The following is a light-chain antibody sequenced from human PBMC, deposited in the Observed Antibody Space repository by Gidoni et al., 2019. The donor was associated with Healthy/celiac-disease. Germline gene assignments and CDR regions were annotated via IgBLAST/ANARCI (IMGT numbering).Light chain of an antibody. CDR1: QSISSY. CDR3: QQSYSTLFT. Sequence: DIQMTQSPFSLSASVGDRVTITCRASQSISSYVNWFQQKPGKAPKLLIYAASSLQSGVPSRFSGSGSGTDFTLTISSLQPEDFATYYCQQSYSTLFTFGGGTKVEIK. CDR2: AAS. V-gene: IGKV1-39*01. J-gene: IGKJ4*01.